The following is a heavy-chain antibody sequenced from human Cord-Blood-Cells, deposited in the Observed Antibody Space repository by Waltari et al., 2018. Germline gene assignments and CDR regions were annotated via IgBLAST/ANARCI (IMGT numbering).Heavy chain of an antibody. Sequence: VQLVESGGGLVQPGGSLRLSCAASGFTFRSYEMNWVRQAPGTGLEWVSYISSSGSTIYYADSVKGRFTISRDNAKNSLYLQMNSLRAEDTAVYYCARYSSGWYYFDYWGQGTLVTVSS. CDR3: ARYSSGWYYFDY. J-gene: IGHJ4*02. V-gene: IGHV3-48*03. CDR1: GFTFRSYE. D-gene: IGHD6-19*01. CDR2: ISSSGSTI.